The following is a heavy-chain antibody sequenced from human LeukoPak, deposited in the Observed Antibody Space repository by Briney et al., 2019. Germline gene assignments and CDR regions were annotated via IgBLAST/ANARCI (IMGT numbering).Heavy chain of an antibody. Sequence: PGGSLRLFCAASGFTFRNYWMTWVRQAPGKGLEWVANIKHDGSEKYYVDPVKGRFTISRDNAKNSLYLQMNSLRAEDTAVYYCARAANDYLILNWFDPWGQGTLVTVSS. V-gene: IGHV3-7*04. CDR1: GFTFRNYW. D-gene: IGHD4-17*01. CDR3: ARAANDYLILNWFDP. J-gene: IGHJ5*02. CDR2: IKHDGSEK.